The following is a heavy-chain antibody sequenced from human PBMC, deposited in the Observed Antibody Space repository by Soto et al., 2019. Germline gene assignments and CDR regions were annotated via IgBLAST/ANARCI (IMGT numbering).Heavy chain of an antibody. J-gene: IGHJ1*01. V-gene: IGHV2-5*02. Sequence: QITLKESGPTLVKPTQTLTLTCTFSGLSLSTSGVAVGWIRQPPGKALEWLALIYCDDDKRYSPSLKSRLTITNDTSKDQVVLTKTNMDPVDTSTYYNAHRLARGATGLYFQHWGQGTPVTGSS. CDR1: GLSLSTSGVA. CDR3: AHRLARGATGLYFQH. CDR2: IYCDDDK. D-gene: IGHD3-9*01.